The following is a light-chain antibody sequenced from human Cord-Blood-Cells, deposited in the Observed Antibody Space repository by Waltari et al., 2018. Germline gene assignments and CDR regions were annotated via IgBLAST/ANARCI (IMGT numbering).Light chain of an antibody. V-gene: IGKV3-20*01. J-gene: IGKJ1*01. CDR3: QQYGSSPWT. Sequence: EIVLTQSPGTLSLSPGERATLSCRASQSVSSSYLAWDQQKPGQAPRLLIDGASSRATGIPDRCSGSGSGTDFTLTISRLEPEDFAVYYCQQYGSSPWTFGQGTKVEIK. CDR1: QSVSSSY. CDR2: GAS.